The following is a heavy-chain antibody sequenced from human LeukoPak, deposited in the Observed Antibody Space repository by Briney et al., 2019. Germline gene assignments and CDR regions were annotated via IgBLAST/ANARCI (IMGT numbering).Heavy chain of an antibody. V-gene: IGHV3-21*01. CDR3: ASLSAAGTTRADY. J-gene: IGHJ4*02. CDR1: GFTVSSNY. D-gene: IGHD6-13*01. Sequence: GGSLRLSCAASGFTVSSNYMNWVRQAPGKGLEWVSSISSSSSYIYYADSVKGRFTISRDNAKNSLYLQMNSLRAEDTAVYYCASLSAAGTTRADYWGQGTLVTVSS. CDR2: ISSSSSYI.